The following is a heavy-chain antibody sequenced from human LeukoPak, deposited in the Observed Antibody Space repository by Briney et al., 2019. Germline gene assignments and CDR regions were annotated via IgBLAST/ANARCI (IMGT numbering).Heavy chain of an antibody. CDR2: ISDSGGST. CDR3: AKDFDYVWGSYRYDYFDY. V-gene: IGHV3-23*01. Sequence: PGGSLRLSCAASGFTFSSYAMSWVRQAPGKGLEWVSAISDSGGSTYYADSVKGRFTISRDNSKNTLYLQMNSLRAEDTAVYYCAKDFDYVWGSYRYDYFDYWGQGTLVTVSS. CDR1: GFTFSSYA. D-gene: IGHD3-16*02. J-gene: IGHJ4*02.